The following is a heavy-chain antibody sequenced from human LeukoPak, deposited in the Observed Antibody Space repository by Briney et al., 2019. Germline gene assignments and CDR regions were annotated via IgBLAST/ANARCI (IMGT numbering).Heavy chain of an antibody. Sequence: SETLSLTCTVSGGSISSGGYYWSWIRQHPGKGLEWIGYIYYSGSTYYNPSLKSRVTISVDTSKNQFSLKLSSVTAADTAVYYCAREDYYYDSSGYYGWFDPWGQGTLVTVSS. J-gene: IGHJ5*02. CDR1: GGSISSGGYY. D-gene: IGHD3-22*01. V-gene: IGHV4-61*08. CDR2: IYYSGST. CDR3: AREDYYYDSSGYYGWFDP.